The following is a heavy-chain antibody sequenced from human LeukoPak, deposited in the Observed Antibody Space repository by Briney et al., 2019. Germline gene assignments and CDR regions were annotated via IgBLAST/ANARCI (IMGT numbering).Heavy chain of an antibody. J-gene: IGHJ6*02. CDR2: INHSGST. CDR1: GGSFSGYY. Sequence: SETLSLTCAVYGGSFSGYYWSWIRQPPGKGLEWIGEINHSGSTNYNPSLKSRVTISVDTSKNQFSLKLSSVTAADTAVYYCARGQNYYYYGMDVWGQGTTVTVSS. V-gene: IGHV4-34*01. CDR3: ARGQNYYYYGMDV.